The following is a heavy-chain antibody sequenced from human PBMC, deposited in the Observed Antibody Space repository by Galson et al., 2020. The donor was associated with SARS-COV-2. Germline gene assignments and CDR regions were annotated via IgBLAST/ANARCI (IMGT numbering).Heavy chain of an antibody. D-gene: IGHD1-26*01. Sequence: GGSLRLSCAASGFTFSSYAMHWVRQAPGKGLEWVAVISYDGSNKYYADSVKGRFTISRDNSKNTLYLQMNSLRAEDTAVYYCARDRSGSYYGGLMYWGQGTLVTVSS. J-gene: IGHJ4*02. V-gene: IGHV3-30*04. CDR2: ISYDGSNK. CDR3: ARDRSGSYYGGLMY. CDR1: GFTFSSYA.